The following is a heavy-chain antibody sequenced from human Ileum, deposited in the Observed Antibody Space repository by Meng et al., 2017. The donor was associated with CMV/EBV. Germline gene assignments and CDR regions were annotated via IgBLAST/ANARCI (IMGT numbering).Heavy chain of an antibody. Sequence: SVKVSCKASGYTFTSHDINWVRQATGQGLEWMGWMNPNTGNTGYAQKFQGRVTMTRDTSTGTGYMELSSLTSEDTAVYYCARSSSTVSYYQNGMGVWGQGTTVTVSS. CDR3: ARSSSTVSYYQNGMGV. CDR1: GYTFTSHD. CDR2: MNPNTGNT. J-gene: IGHJ6*02. D-gene: IGHD4-11*01. V-gene: IGHV1-8*01.